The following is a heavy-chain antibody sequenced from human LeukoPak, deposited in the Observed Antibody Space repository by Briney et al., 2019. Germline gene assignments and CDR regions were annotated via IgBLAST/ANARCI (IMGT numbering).Heavy chain of an antibody. D-gene: IGHD2-2*01. CDR3: ARARGYCSSTSCVFDY. Sequence: PVASVKVSCKASGYTFTTYYIHWVRQAPGQGLEWMGIINPSGGSTSYAQKFQGRVTMTRDTSTSTVYMELSSLRSEDTAVYYCARARGYCSSTSCVFDYWGQGTLVTVSS. CDR2: INPSGGST. V-gene: IGHV1-46*01. CDR1: GYTFTTYY. J-gene: IGHJ4*02.